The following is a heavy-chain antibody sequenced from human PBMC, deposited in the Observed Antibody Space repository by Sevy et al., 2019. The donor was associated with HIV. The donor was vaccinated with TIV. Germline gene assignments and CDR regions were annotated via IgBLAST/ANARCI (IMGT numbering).Heavy chain of an antibody. CDR2: IYYSGST. CDR3: ARATGSIFGVVGTNWFDP. Sequence: SETLSLTCTVSGGSISSGDYYWSWIRQPPGKGLEWIGYIYYSGSTYYNPSLKSRVTISVDTSKNQFSLKLSSVTAAATAVYYCARATGSIFGVVGTNWFDPWGQGTLVTVSS. V-gene: IGHV4-30-4*01. D-gene: IGHD3-3*01. CDR1: GGSISSGDYY. J-gene: IGHJ5*02.